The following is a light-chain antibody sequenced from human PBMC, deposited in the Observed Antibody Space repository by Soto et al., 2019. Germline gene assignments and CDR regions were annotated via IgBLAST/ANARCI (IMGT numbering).Light chain of an antibody. CDR3: QQFNSYPYT. Sequence: DIQLTQSPSFLSASVGDRVTITCRASQDISSYLAWYQQKPGKAPKLLIYGASTLQSGVPSGFSGSGSGTEFTLTIDSLQPEDFATYYCQQFNSYPYTFGQGTELEIK. V-gene: IGKV1-9*01. CDR2: GAS. CDR1: QDISSY. J-gene: IGKJ2*01.